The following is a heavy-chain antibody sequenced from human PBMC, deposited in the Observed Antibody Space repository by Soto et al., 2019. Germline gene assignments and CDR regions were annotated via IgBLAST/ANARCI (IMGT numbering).Heavy chain of an antibody. J-gene: IGHJ4*02. D-gene: IGHD6-13*01. Sequence: PSESLSLTCTVSGDSISSYDWSGIRKPPGKGLEWIGYIYYSGSTNYNPSLKSRVTISVDTSKNQFSLKLSSVTAADTAVYYCARMSSSSWYRHQYFDYWGQGTLVTVSS. CDR3: ARMSSSSWYRHQYFDY. CDR1: GDSISSYD. V-gene: IGHV4-59*01. CDR2: IYYSGST.